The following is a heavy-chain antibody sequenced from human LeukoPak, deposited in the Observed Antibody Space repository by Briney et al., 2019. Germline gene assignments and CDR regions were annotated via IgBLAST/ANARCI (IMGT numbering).Heavy chain of an antibody. V-gene: IGHV3-73*01. J-gene: IGHJ6*02. Sequence: GGSLKLSCAASGFTFSDSAIHWVRQASGKGLEWIGRIRDKANTYATAYAASVKGRFTISRDDSKNTAYLQMNSLQTEDTAVYYCARSDWGVWGQGTTVTVAS. CDR3: ARSDWGV. CDR1: GFTFSDSA. D-gene: IGHD2-21*01. CDR2: IRDKANTYAT.